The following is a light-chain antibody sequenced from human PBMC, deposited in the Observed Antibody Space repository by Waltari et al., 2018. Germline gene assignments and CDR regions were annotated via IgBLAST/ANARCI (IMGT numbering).Light chain of an antibody. CDR2: DTS. V-gene: IGKV3-11*01. CDR1: QSVDMY. J-gene: IGKJ4*01. Sequence: EIVLTQSPATLSLSPGERATLSCRASQSVDMYLAWYQQRPGQAPRLLIYDTSNRATGISARFSGSGSETDFSHTISSLEPEDVAVDGCQQRRNWPRTFGGGTKVEMK. CDR3: QQRRNWPRT.